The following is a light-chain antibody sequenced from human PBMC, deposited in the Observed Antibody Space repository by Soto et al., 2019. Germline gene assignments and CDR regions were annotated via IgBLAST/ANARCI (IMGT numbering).Light chain of an antibody. V-gene: IGKV1-5*03. J-gene: IGKJ2*01. CDR3: QQYHRYPVT. CDR1: ESIVSW. Sequence: DIQMTQSPPTLSASIGDRVAITCRASESIVSWLAWYQHKPGKAPRLLIYKASYLKSGVPSRFSGSKSGTEFILTISSLQPDDFGTYYCQQYHRYPVTFGQGTKLEIK. CDR2: KAS.